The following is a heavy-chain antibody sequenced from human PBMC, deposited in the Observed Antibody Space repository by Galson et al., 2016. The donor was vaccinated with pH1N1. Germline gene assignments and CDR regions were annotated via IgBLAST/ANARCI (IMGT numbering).Heavy chain of an antibody. CDR2: MNQDGNKK. CDR3: VRAVGRADAH. V-gene: IGHV3-7*03. Sequence: SLRLSCAASGFTLSSYWMSWVRQAPGKGLEWVANMNQDGNKKYYVDSVKGRFIISRDYSKNSLYLQLNSLRAEDTAMYYCVRAVGRADAHWGQGTLVTVSS. D-gene: IGHD1-26*01. CDR1: GFTLSSYW. J-gene: IGHJ4*02.